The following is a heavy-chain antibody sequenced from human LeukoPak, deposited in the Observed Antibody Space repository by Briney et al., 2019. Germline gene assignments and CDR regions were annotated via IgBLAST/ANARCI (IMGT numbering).Heavy chain of an antibody. CDR3: ARVTYYYDSSGYPYWYFDL. V-gene: IGHV4-59*12. J-gene: IGHJ2*01. D-gene: IGHD3-22*01. Sequence: SETLSLTCTVSGGSISSYYWSWIRQPPGKGLEWIGYIYHSGSTYYNPSLKSRVTISVDRSKNQFSLKLSSVTAADTAVYYCARVTYYYDSSGYPYWYFDLWGRGTLVTVSS. CDR1: GGSISSYY. CDR2: IYHSGST.